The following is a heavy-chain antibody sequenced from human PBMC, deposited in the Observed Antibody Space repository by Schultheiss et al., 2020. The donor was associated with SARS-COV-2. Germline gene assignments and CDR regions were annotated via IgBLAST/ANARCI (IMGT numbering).Heavy chain of an antibody. CDR2: IIPIFGTA. CDR1: GGTFSSYA. D-gene: IGHD3-10*01. V-gene: IGHV1-69*13. CDR3: ARQRITMVRGSPFDP. Sequence: SVKVSCKASGGTFSSYAISWERQAPGQGLEWMGGIIPIFGTANYAQKFQGRVTITADESTSTAYMELSSLRSEDTAVYYCARQRITMVRGSPFDPWGQGTLVTVSS. J-gene: IGHJ5*02.